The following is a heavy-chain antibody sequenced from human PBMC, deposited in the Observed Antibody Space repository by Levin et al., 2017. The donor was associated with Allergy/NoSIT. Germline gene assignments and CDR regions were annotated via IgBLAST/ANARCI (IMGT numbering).Heavy chain of an antibody. Sequence: SCAASGFTVSSNYMSWVRQAPGKGLEWVSFLSLFFLPSSSSSVPGRFTISRDNSKNTLYLQMNSLRAEDTAVYYCASGPKYYFDYWGQGTLVTVSS. CDR1: GFTVSSNY. CDR2: LSLFFLP. J-gene: IGHJ4*02. CDR3: ASGPKYYFDY. V-gene: IGHV3-53*01.